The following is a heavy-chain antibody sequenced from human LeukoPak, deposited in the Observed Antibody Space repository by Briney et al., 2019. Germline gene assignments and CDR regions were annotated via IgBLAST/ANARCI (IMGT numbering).Heavy chain of an antibody. CDR3: ARSAPNYYYYYMDV. CDR2: INHSGST. CDR1: GGSFSGDY. V-gene: IGHV4-34*01. J-gene: IGHJ6*03. Sequence: SETLSLTCAVYGGSFSGDYWSWIRQPPGKGLEWIGEINHSGSTNYNPSLKSRVTISVDTSKNQFSLKLSSVTAADTAVYYCARSAPNYYYYYMDVWGKGTTVTVSS.